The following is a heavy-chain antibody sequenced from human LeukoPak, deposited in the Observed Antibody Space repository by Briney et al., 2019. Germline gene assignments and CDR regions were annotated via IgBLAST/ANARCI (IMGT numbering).Heavy chain of an antibody. V-gene: IGHV3-30*04. D-gene: IGHD3-9*01. CDR1: GFTLSSYA. J-gene: IGHJ4*02. CDR2: ISYDGSNK. Sequence: GGSLRLSCAASGFTLSSYAMHWVRQAPGKGLEWVAVISYDGSNKYYADSVKGRFTISRDNSKNTLYLQMNSLRAEDTAVYYCARATNYDILTGSNPPDYWGQGTLVTVSS. CDR3: ARATNYDILTGSNPPDY.